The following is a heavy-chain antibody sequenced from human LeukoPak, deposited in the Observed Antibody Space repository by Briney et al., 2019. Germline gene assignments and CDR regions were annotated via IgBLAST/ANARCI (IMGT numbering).Heavy chain of an antibody. J-gene: IGHJ5*02. Sequence: SETLSLTCAVSGYSISSGYYWGWIRQPPGKGLEWIGSIYHSGSTYYNPSLKSRVTISVDTPKNQFSLKLSSVTAADTAVYYCARVGRGYGLGSYQNWFDPWGQGTLVTVSS. CDR3: ARVGRGYGLGSYQNWFDP. V-gene: IGHV4-38-2*01. CDR1: GYSISSGYY. CDR2: IYHSGST. D-gene: IGHD3-10*01.